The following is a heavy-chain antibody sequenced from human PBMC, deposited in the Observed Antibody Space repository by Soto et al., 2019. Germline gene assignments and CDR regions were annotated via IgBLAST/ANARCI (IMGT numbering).Heavy chain of an antibody. V-gene: IGHV3-30-3*01. CDR1: GFTFSNAW. J-gene: IGHJ4*02. CDR2: ISYDGSNK. CDR3: ARGRPNYYDSSGSPTPLDY. D-gene: IGHD3-22*01. Sequence: GGSLRLSCAASGFTFSNAWMSWVRQAPGKGLEWVAVISYDGSNKYYADSVKGRFTISRDNSKNTLYLQMNSLRAEDTAVYYCARGRPNYYDSSGSPTPLDYWGQGTLVTVSS.